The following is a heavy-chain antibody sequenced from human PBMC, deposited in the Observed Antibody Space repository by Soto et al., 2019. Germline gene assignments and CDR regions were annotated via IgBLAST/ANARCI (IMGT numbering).Heavy chain of an antibody. CDR1: GFTFSSYA. CDR3: AKGWYGDQYYYYAMDV. Sequence: EVQLLESGGGLVQPGGSLRLSCAASGFTFSSYAMSWVRQAPGKGLEWVSAISGSGGSTSYADSVKGRFTISRDNSKNTLYLQMNSLRAEDTAVYYCAKGWYGDQYYYYAMDVWGQGTTVTVSS. J-gene: IGHJ6*02. V-gene: IGHV3-23*01. D-gene: IGHD4-17*01. CDR2: ISGSGGST.